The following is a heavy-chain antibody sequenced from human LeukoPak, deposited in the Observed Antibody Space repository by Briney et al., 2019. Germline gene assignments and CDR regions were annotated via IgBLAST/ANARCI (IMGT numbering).Heavy chain of an antibody. Sequence: GGYLRLSCAASGFTFSNYWMHWVRQAPGKGPVWVSRIKSDGRTTYYADSVKGRFTISRDDAKNTLYLQMNSLRAEDTAVYYCARAGVAVAYFYYFDYWGQGSLVTVSS. CDR3: ARAGVAVAYFYYFDY. V-gene: IGHV3-74*01. CDR2: IKSDGRTT. J-gene: IGHJ4*02. D-gene: IGHD6-19*01. CDR1: GFTFSNYW.